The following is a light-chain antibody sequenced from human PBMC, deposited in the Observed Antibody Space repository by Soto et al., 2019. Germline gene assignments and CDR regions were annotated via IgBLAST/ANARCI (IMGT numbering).Light chain of an antibody. J-gene: IGLJ1*01. CDR2: VVS. CDR3: SSYTSSSTVV. V-gene: IGLV2-14*01. CDR1: SSDVGGYNY. Sequence: QSALAQPTSVSGSPGQSIAISCTGTSSDVGGYNYVSWHQQHPGKAPKVLISVVSNRPSGVSNRFSGSKSGNTASLTISGLQAEDEADYYCSSYTSSSTVVFGTGTKLTVL.